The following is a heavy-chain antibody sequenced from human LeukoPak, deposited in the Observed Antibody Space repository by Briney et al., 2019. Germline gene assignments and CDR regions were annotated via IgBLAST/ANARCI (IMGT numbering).Heavy chain of an antibody. Sequence: ETLSLTCTVSGGSISGYFWSWVRQAPGKGLEWVANIKQDGSEKYYVDSVKGRFTISRDNAKNSLYLQMNSLRAEDTAVYYCARDRVTMVRGVNYYFDYWGQGTLVTVSS. CDR2: IKQDGSEK. CDR3: ARDRVTMVRGVNYYFDY. D-gene: IGHD3-10*01. V-gene: IGHV3-7*05. CDR1: GGSISGYF. J-gene: IGHJ4*02.